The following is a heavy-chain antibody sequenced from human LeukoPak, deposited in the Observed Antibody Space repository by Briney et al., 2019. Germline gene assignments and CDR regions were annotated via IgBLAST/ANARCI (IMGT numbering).Heavy chain of an antibody. J-gene: IGHJ4*02. D-gene: IGHD1-26*01. CDR2: ISTSGGDT. V-gene: IGHV3-23*01. Sequence: PGGSLRLSCAASGFTFTDSAMTWVRQAPGKGPEWVSAISTSGGDTIYTDSVKDRFTISRDNSKNTLYLQMNSLRAEDTAIYYCAKGGSYAPLDYWVQGTLVTVSS. CDR3: AKGGSYAPLDY. CDR1: GFTFTDSA.